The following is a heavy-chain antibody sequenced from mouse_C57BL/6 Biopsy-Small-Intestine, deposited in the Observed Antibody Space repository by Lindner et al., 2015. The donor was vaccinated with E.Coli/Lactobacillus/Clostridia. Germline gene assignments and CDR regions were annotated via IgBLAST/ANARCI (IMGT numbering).Heavy chain of an antibody. J-gene: IGHJ1*03. CDR3: ARGAVPYWYFDV. Sequence: VQLQESGAELVRPGTSVKMSCKASGYTFTNYWIGWAKQRPGHGLEWIGDIYPGGGYTNYNEKFKGKATLTADKSSSTAYMQFSSLTSEDSAIYYCARGAVPYWYFDVWGTGTTVTVSS. CDR1: GYTFTNYW. V-gene: IGHV1-63*01. CDR2: IYPGGGYT.